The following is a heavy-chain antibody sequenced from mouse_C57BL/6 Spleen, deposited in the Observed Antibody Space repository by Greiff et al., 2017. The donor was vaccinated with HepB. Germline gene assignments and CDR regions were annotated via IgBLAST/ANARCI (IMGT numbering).Heavy chain of an antibody. CDR1: GYTFTSYR. Sequence: QLQQPGAELVMPGASVKLSCQASGYTFTSYRMHWVKQRPGQGLEWIGEIDPSDSYTNYHQKFKGKSTLTGYKSSSAAYMQLSSLTSEDSAVYCCARGRGYSFAYWGQGTLVTVSA. CDR3: ARGRGYSFAY. V-gene: IGHV1-69*01. J-gene: IGHJ3*01. CDR2: IDPSDSYT. D-gene: IGHD3-2*02.